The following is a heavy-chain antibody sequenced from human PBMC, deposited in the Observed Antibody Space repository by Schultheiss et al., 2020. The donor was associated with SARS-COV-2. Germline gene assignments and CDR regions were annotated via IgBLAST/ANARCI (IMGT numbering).Heavy chain of an antibody. D-gene: IGHD5-24*01. CDR1: GGSISSYY. V-gene: IGHV4-59*01. CDR3: ARGGKRWLQFEGNFDY. J-gene: IGHJ4*02. Sequence: SETLSLTCTVSGGSISSYYWSWIRQPPGKGLEWIGYIYYSGSTNYNPSLKSRVTISVDTSKNQFSLKLSSVTAADTAVYYCARGGKRWLQFEGNFDYWGQGTLVTVSS. CDR2: IYYSGST.